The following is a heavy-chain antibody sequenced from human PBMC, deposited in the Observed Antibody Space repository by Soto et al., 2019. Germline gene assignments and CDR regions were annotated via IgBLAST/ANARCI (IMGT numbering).Heavy chain of an antibody. J-gene: IGHJ4*02. CDR2: IIPIFGTA. CDR1: GGTFSSYA. D-gene: IGHD6-6*01. CDR3: AREDSSSSTIDY. Sequence: GASVKVSCKASGGTFSSYAISWVRQAPGQGLEWMGGIIPIFGTANYAQKFQGRVTITADESTSTAYMELSSLRSEDTAVYYCAREDSSSSTIDYRGQGTLVTVSS. V-gene: IGHV1-69*01.